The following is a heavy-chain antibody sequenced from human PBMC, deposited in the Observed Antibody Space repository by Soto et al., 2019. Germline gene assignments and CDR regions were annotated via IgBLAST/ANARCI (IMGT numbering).Heavy chain of an antibody. J-gene: IGHJ5*02. D-gene: IGHD3-10*01. CDR2: IWYDGSNK. CDR3: EREGWSGEWFDP. CDR1: GFTFSSYG. V-gene: IGHV3-33*01. Sequence: GGSLRLSCAASGFTFSSYGMHWVRQAPGKGLEWVAVIWYDGSNKYYADSVKGRFTISRDNSKNTLYLQMNSLRAEDTAVYYCEREGWSGEWFDPWGQGTLVTVSS.